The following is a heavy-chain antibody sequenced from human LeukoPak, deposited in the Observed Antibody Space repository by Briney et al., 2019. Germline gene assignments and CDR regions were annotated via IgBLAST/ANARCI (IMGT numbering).Heavy chain of an antibody. D-gene: IGHD3-22*01. CDR1: GYTFTTYY. Sequence: ASVKVSCKASGYTFTTYYMHWVRQAPGQGLEWMGIINPSAGSTTYAQKFQGRVTMTRDTSTSTVYMELSRLRSEDTAVYYCARAADSSSTLSSLLYWGQGTLVTVSS. CDR3: ARAADSSSTLSSLLY. V-gene: IGHV1-46*01. J-gene: IGHJ4*02. CDR2: INPSAGST.